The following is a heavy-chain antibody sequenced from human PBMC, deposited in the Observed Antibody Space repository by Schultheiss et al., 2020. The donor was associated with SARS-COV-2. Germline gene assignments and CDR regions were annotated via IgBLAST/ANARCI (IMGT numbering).Heavy chain of an antibody. V-gene: IGHV3-15*01. CDR3: TSSSWYLYFDY. CDR1: GFTFSNAW. D-gene: IGHD6-13*01. Sequence: GGSLRLSCAASGFTFSNAWMSWVRQAPGKGLEWVGRIKSKTDGGTTEYAASVKGRFTILRDDSKSIAYLQMNSLKTEDTAVYYCTSSSWYLYFDYWGQGTLVTVSS. CDR2: IKSKTDGGTT. J-gene: IGHJ4*02.